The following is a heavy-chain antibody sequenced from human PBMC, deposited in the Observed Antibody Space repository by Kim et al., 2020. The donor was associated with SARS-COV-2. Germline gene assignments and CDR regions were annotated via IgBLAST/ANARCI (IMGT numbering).Heavy chain of an antibody. CDR3: ANRKTAMASFDY. D-gene: IGHD5-18*01. CDR2: FDPEDGET. CDR1: GYTLTELS. Sequence: ASVKVSCKVSGYTLTELSMHWVRQAPGKGLEWMGGFDPEDGETIYAQKFQGRVTMTEDTSTDTAYMERRSLRSEDTAVYYCANRKTAMASFDYWGQGTLVTVSS. V-gene: IGHV1-24*01. J-gene: IGHJ4*02.